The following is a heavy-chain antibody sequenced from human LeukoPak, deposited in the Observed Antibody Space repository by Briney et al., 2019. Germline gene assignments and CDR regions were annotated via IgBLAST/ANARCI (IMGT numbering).Heavy chain of an antibody. CDR1: GYSFTSYW. J-gene: IGHJ4*02. CDR2: IYPGDSDT. Sequence: GESLKISCKGSGYSFTSYWIGWVRQMPGKGLEWMGIIYPGDSDTRYSPSFQGQVTISADKSISTAYLQWRSLKASATAMYYCARLAVVPAVSSTGWPTFDYWGQGPLVTVSS. CDR3: ARLAVVPAVSSTGWPTFDY. V-gene: IGHV5-51*01. D-gene: IGHD6-19*01.